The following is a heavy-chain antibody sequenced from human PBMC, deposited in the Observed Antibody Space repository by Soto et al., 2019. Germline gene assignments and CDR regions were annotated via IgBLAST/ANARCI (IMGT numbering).Heavy chain of an antibody. D-gene: IGHD2-15*01. CDR1: GYNFNGYY. V-gene: IGHV1-2*02. CDR3: ARGFLYCSDGACYVDS. CDR2: IVPNSGGT. J-gene: IGHJ4*02. Sequence: ASVKVSFKASGYNFNGYYLHLLLHAPVQGLEWMGWIVPNSGGTYSAQKFQGRLTLTRDSSISTTYLELSSLTSDDTAVYYCARGFLYCSDGACYVDSWGQGTLVTVSS.